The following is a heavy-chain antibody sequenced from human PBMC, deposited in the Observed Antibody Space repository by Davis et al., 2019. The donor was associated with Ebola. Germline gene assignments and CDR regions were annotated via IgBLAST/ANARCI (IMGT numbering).Heavy chain of an antibody. D-gene: IGHD3-22*01. CDR2: INPDGTTP. V-gene: IGHV3-74*01. Sequence: HTGGSLRLSCAASGFTFSSYWMHWVRQPPGKGLVWVARINPDGTTPNSAESVKGRFSISRDNAKNTLYLQMNGLRDEDTAVYYCAREYPSSMIVVAEDWYFDLWGRGTLVTVSS. J-gene: IGHJ2*01. CDR1: GFTFSSYW. CDR3: AREYPSSMIVVAEDWYFDL.